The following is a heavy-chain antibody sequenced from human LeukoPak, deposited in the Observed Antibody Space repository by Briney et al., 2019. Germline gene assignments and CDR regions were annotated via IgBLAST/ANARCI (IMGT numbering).Heavy chain of an antibody. CDR2: IYSPGTN. Sequence: SETLSLTCTVSAGSINSGAYYWSWIRPPAGKGLEWSGRIYSPGTNYNYNPSVKSRVTISIDTSKNQFSLKLSSVTAADTAVYYCARGIGTSYDSSRDAFDIWGQGTMVTVSS. D-gene: IGHD3-22*01. CDR3: ARGIGTSYDSSRDAFDI. J-gene: IGHJ3*02. V-gene: IGHV4-61*02. CDR1: AGSINSGAYY.